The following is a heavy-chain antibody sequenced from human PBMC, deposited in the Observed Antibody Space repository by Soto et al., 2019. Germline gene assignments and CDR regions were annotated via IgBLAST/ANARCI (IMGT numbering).Heavy chain of an antibody. J-gene: IGHJ3*02. CDR3: AGTPVAGTSAFDI. CDR1: GGTFSSYA. CDR2: IIPIFGTA. V-gene: IGHV1-69*05. D-gene: IGHD6-19*01. Sequence: SVKVSCKASGGTFSSYAISWVRQAPGQRLEWMGGIIPIFGTANYAQKFQGRVTITRDTSASTAYMELSSLRSDDTAVYYCAGTPVAGTSAFDIWGQGTLVTVSS.